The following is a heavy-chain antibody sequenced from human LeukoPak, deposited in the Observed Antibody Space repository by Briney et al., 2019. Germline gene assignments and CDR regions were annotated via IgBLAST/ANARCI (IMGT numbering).Heavy chain of an antibody. CDR1: GFTFSSYG. CDR2: ISYDGSNK. Sequence: SGGSLRLSCAASGFTFSSYGMHWVRQAPGKGLEWVAVISYDGSNKYYADSVKGRFTISRDNSKNTLYLQMNSLRAEDTAVYYCAKGGTTVRFRYAFDIWGQGTMVTVSS. V-gene: IGHV3-30*18. CDR3: AKGGTTVRFRYAFDI. D-gene: IGHD4-11*01. J-gene: IGHJ3*02.